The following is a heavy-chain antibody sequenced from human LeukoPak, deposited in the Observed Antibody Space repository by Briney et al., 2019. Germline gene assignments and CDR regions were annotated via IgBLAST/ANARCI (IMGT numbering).Heavy chain of an antibody. CDR1: GGSISTYY. V-gene: IGHV4-59*08. CDR2: IYYSGST. D-gene: IGHD3-22*01. J-gene: IGHJ4*02. CDR3: AASYYYYSSGPRPYYFDF. Sequence: SSETLSLTCTVSGGSISTYYWSWIRQPPGKGLEWIGYIYYSGSTNYNPSLKSRVTISVDTSKNQFSLKLSSVTAADTAVYYCAASYYYYSSGPRPYYFDFWGQGTLVTVSS.